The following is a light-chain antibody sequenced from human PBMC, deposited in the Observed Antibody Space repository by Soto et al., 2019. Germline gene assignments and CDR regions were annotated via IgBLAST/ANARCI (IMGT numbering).Light chain of an antibody. CDR3: CSFATSGTWV. J-gene: IGLJ3*02. CDR2: EGN. V-gene: IGLV2-23*01. CDR1: SSDVGSYNL. Sequence: QSALTQPASVSGSPGQSITISCTGTSSDVGSYNLVFWYQQHPGKAPKLMISEGNKRPSGISNRFSGSKSGNTASLTIAGLQSEDEAEYYCCSFATSGTWVFGGGTKLTVL.